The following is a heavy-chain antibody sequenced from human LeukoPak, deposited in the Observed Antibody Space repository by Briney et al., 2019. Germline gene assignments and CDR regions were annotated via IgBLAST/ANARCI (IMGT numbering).Heavy chain of an antibody. CDR1: GFTFSTNG. J-gene: IGHJ4*02. CDR2: IQYDGSNK. V-gene: IGHV3-30*02. Sequence: PGGSLRLSCAASGFTFSTNGMHWVRQAPGKGLEWVAYIQYDGSNKYYGDSVKGRFTISRDNSKNTVYLQMNSLRAEDTAVYYCAKDYYVDYGPYWGQANMVTVSS. CDR3: AKDYYVDYGPY. D-gene: IGHD4-17*01.